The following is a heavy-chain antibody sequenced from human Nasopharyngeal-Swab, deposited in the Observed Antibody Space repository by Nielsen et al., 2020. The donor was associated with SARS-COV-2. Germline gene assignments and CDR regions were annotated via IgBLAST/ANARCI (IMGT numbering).Heavy chain of an antibody. J-gene: IGHJ4*02. CDR1: GFTFSSYA. CDR3: ARDSSGWSGYFDY. Sequence: GESLKISCAASGFTFSSYAMHWVRQATGKGLEWVAVISYDGSNKYYADSVKGRFTISRDNSKNTLYLQMNSLRAEDTAVYYCARDSSGWSGYFDYWGQGTLVTVSS. V-gene: IGHV3-30-3*01. CDR2: ISYDGSNK. D-gene: IGHD6-19*01.